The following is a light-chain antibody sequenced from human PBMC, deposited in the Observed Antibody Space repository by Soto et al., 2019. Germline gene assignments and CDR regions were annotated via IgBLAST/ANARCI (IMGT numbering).Light chain of an antibody. CDR2: GAS. V-gene: IGKV3-20*01. Sequence: QSPPALSVTPGEQASRSLRASQSIGSKLAWYQQKPGQVPRLLIYGASSRATGIPDRFSGSGSGTDFTLTISRLEPEDFAVYYCQQYGSSPWTFGQGAKVDI. J-gene: IGKJ1*01. CDR1: QSIGSK. CDR3: QQYGSSPWT.